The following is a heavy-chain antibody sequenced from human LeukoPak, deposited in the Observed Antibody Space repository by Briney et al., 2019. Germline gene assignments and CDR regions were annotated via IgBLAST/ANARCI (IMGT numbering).Heavy chain of an antibody. CDR3: AKEAVAAAGPFDY. CDR2: ITGSGQTK. CDR1: GFSFSDYA. Sequence: GGSLRLSCLVSGFSFSDYAMSWVRRAPGKGLEWVSAITGSGQTKYYTDSVKGRFTMSRDNSKSTLYLQMNSLRAEDTAIYYCAKEAVAAAGPFDYWGQGTLVTVSS. J-gene: IGHJ4*02. V-gene: IGHV3-23*01. D-gene: IGHD6-13*01.